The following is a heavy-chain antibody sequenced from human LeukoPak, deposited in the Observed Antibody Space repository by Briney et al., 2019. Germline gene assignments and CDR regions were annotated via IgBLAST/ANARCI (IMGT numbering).Heavy chain of an antibody. D-gene: IGHD6-19*01. J-gene: IGHJ4*02. CDR2: IYPGDSDT. V-gene: IGHV5-51*01. Sequence: AGASLQISCKGSGSIFTSYWIGWGRQLPGKGLEWMGIIYPGDSDTRDSPSFQGQVTISADKSISTAYLQWSSLKASDTAMYYCARHRYSSGWYDFDYWGQGTLVTVSS. CDR1: GSIFTSYW. CDR3: ARHRYSSGWYDFDY.